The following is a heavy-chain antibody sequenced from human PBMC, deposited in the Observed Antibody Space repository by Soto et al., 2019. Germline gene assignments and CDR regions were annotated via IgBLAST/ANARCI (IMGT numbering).Heavy chain of an antibody. Sequence: PGGSLILSCASSGVTFGSYVMHWVRQAPGKGLEWVAVISYDGSNKYYADSVKGRFTISRDNSKNTLYLQMNSLRAEDTAVYYCAKSPITMIVDPSAEYFQHWGQGTLVTVSS. CDR2: ISYDGSNK. V-gene: IGHV3-30*18. CDR1: GVTFGSYV. J-gene: IGHJ1*01. D-gene: IGHD3-22*01. CDR3: AKSPITMIVDPSAEYFQH.